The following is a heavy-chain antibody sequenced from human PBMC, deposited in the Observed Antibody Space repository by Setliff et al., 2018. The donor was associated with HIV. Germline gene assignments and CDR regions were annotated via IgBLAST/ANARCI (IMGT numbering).Heavy chain of an antibody. Sequence: SETLSLTCTVSGGSASNSRYYWAWIRQPPGKGLEYIGSIHYNEKTYYNPSLKSRVTISIVTSKNQFSLNLTSVTAADTAVYYCASRVYYYDSNNFLREEGFDPWGQGTLVTVSS. CDR3: ASRVYYYDSNNFLREEGFDP. CDR2: IHYNEKT. D-gene: IGHD3-22*01. CDR1: GGSASNSRYY. V-gene: IGHV4-39*01. J-gene: IGHJ5*02.